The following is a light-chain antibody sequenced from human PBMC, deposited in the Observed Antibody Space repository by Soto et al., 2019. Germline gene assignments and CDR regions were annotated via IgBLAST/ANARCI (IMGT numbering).Light chain of an antibody. V-gene: IGKV1-5*01. CDR3: QQYYSYPFT. J-gene: IGKJ2*01. CDR1: QSINSW. CDR2: QAS. Sequence: DIQMTQSPSTLSASVGDRVTITCRASQSINSWLAWYQQKAGKAPKLLIYQASALESGVPSGFSGSGSGTDFTLTINSLQPDDFATYYCQQYYSYPFTFGQGTKLEIK.